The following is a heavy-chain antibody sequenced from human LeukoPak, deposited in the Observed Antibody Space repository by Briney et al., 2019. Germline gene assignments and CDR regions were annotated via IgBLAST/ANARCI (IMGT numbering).Heavy chain of an antibody. CDR3: ARDGAAAGRRVGYYYYYMDV. D-gene: IGHD6-13*01. CDR2: ISGSGGST. J-gene: IGHJ6*03. V-gene: IGHV3-23*01. Sequence: GGSLRLSCAASGFTFSSYAMSWVRQAPGKGLEWVSAISGSGGSTYYADSVKGRFTISRDNSKNTLYLQMNSLRAEDTAVYYCARDGAAAGRRVGYYYYYMDVWGKGTTVTVSS. CDR1: GFTFSSYA.